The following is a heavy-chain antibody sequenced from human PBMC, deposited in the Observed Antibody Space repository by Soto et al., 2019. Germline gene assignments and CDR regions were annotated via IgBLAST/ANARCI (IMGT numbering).Heavy chain of an antibody. CDR3: ARDEGSSSTAYYFDY. D-gene: IGHD6-6*01. CDR2: ISAYNGNT. CDR1: GYTFTSYG. Sequence: GASVKVSCKASGYTFTSYGISWVRQAPGQGLEWMGWISAYNGNTNYAQKLQSRVTMTTDTSTSTAYMELRSLRSDDTAVYYCARDEGSSSTAYYFDYWGQGTLVTVSS. V-gene: IGHV1-18*04. J-gene: IGHJ4*02.